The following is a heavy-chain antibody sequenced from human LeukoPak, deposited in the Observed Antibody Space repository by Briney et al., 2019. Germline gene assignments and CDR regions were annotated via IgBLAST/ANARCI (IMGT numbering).Heavy chain of an antibody. V-gene: IGHV5-51*01. Sequence: GESLKISCKGSGYSFTSYWIGWVRQMPGKGLEWMGIIYPADSDTRYSPSFQGQVTISADKSISTAYLQWSSLRASDTAMYYCARRYCSSTTCYRDAFDIWGQGTMVTVSS. J-gene: IGHJ3*02. CDR1: GYSFTSYW. CDR2: IYPADSDT. CDR3: ARRYCSSTTCYRDAFDI. D-gene: IGHD2-2*01.